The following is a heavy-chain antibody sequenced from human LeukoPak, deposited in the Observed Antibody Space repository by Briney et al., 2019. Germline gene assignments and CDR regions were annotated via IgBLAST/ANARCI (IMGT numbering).Heavy chain of an antibody. Sequence: ASVKVSCKASGYTFTGYYMHWVRQAPGQGLEWMGWINPNSGGTNYAQKFQGRVTMTRDTSISTAYMELSRLRSDDTAVYYCARESSSGWFVGGSSPFQHWGQGTLVTVSS. CDR1: GYTFTGYY. D-gene: IGHD6-19*01. CDR2: INPNSGGT. J-gene: IGHJ1*01. CDR3: ARESSSGWFVGGSSPFQH. V-gene: IGHV1-2*02.